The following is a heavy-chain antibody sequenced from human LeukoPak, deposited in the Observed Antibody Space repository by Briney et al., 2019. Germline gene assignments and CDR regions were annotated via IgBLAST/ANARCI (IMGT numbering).Heavy chain of an antibody. CDR3: ARLNYNWFDP. V-gene: IGHV3-33*01. J-gene: IGHJ5*01. Sequence: GRSLRLSCAASGFTFSSYGIHWVRQAPGKGLEWVAVIWCDGSNKYYADSVKGQFTISRDNSKNTLYLQMNSLRAEDTAVYYCARLNYNWFDPWGQGTLVTVSS. CDR1: GFTFSSYG. CDR2: IWCDGSNK. D-gene: IGHD4/OR15-4a*01.